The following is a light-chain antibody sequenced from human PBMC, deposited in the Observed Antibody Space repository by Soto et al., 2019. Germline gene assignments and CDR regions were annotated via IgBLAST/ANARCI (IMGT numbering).Light chain of an antibody. CDR2: KAS. CDR3: QQYSTYTPRT. Sequence: IQITQSPATLSASVLYRVTITCRASQSISIWLAWYQQKPGKAPKILIYKASSLESGVPSRFSGSGSGTEFTLTISSLQPDDFATYYCQQYSTYTPRTFGQGTKVDIK. V-gene: IGKV1-5*03. J-gene: IGKJ1*01. CDR1: QSISIW.